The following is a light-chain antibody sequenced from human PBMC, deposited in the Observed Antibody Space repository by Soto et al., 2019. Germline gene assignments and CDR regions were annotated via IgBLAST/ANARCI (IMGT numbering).Light chain of an antibody. CDR1: QTISGW. V-gene: IGKV1-5*01. CDR2: DAS. CDR3: LQHNSYPIT. J-gene: IGKJ5*01. Sequence: DLQMTQSPSTLSASVGDTVTITCRASQTISGWLAWYQQRPGKAPNLLIFDASTLQSGVPSRFSGSGSGTEFTLTISSLQPEDFATYYCLQHNSYPITFGQGTRLEI.